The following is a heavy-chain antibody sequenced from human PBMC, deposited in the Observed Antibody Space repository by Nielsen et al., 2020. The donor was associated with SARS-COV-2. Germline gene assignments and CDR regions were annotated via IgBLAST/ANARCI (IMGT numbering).Heavy chain of an antibody. CDR3: TRVLGVATGWSRKVYYYSGMDV. V-gene: IGHV3-49*04. J-gene: IGHJ6*02. Sequence: GESLKISCTASGFTFDDYAMSWVRQVPGKGLEWISFIRSKPYGGTTEYAASVKGRFTISRDDSKSLAYLQMNGLKTEDTAVYYCTRVLGVATGWSRKVYYYSGMDVWGQGTTVTVSS. CDR2: IRSKPYGGTT. CDR1: GFTFDDYA. D-gene: IGHD6-19*01.